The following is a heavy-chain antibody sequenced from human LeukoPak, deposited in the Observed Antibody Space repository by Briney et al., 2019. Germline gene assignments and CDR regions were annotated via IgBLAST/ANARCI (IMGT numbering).Heavy chain of an antibody. Sequence: SETLSLTCTVSGDSISSSNCYWGWIRQPPGKGLEWIGSIYYSGSTYYNPSLKSRVTISVDTSKNQFSLKLSSVTAADTAVYYCARRDYVWGSYRSPWDYWGQGTLVTVSS. CDR1: GDSISSSNCY. CDR2: IYYSGST. J-gene: IGHJ4*02. D-gene: IGHD3-16*02. CDR3: ARRDYVWGSYRSPWDY. V-gene: IGHV4-39*01.